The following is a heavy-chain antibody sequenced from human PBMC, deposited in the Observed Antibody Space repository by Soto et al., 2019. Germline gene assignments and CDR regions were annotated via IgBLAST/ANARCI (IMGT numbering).Heavy chain of an antibody. J-gene: IGHJ3*02. D-gene: IGHD3-9*01. V-gene: IGHV4-31*03. CDR3: ARVPLTGRWDDAFDI. CDR2: IYYSGST. CDR1: GGSISSGGYC. Sequence: PSETLSLTCTVSGGSISSGGYCWSWIRKHPGKGLEWIGYIYYSGSTYYNPSLKSRVTISVDTSKNQFSLKLSSVTAADTAVYYCARVPLTGRWDDAFDIWGQGTMVTVSS.